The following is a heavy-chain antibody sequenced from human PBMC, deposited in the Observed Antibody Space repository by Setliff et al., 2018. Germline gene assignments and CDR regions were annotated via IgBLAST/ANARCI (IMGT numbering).Heavy chain of an antibody. CDR2: IYTSGST. Sequence: PSETLSLTCTVSGGSISSYYCSWIRQPAGKGLEWIGRIYTSGSTNYNPSLKSRVTISIDTSKNQFSLKLNSVTAADMAVYYCAREQWLDPPGYYYMDVWAKGTTVTVSS. D-gene: IGHD6-19*01. CDR3: AREQWLDPPGYYYMDV. V-gene: IGHV4-4*07. CDR1: GGSISSYY. J-gene: IGHJ6*03.